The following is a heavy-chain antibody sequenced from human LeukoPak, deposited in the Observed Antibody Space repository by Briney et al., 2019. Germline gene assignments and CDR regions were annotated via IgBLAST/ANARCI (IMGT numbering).Heavy chain of an antibody. J-gene: IGHJ6*03. CDR3: ARVAALYYYYYMDV. Sequence: SETLSLTCTVSGGSISSGSYYWSWSRQPAGKGLESTGRIYTSGSTNYNPSLKSRVTISVDTSKNQFSLKLSSVTAADTAVYYCARVAALYYYYYMDVWGKGTTVTVSS. V-gene: IGHV4-61*02. D-gene: IGHD2-15*01. CDR2: IYTSGST. CDR1: GGSISSGSYY.